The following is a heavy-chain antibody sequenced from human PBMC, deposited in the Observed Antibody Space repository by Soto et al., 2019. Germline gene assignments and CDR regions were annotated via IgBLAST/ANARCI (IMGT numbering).Heavy chain of an antibody. CDR1: GYTFTGYA. CDR2: INAGNGNT. J-gene: IGHJ4*01. Sequence: ASVKVSCKASGYTFTGYAMHWVRQAPGQRLEWMGWINAGNGNTKYSQKFQGRVTITRNTSASTAYMELSSLRSEDTAVYYCARAVAVAADFDYWGHGTLVTVSS. D-gene: IGHD6-19*01. V-gene: IGHV1-3*01. CDR3: ARAVAVAADFDY.